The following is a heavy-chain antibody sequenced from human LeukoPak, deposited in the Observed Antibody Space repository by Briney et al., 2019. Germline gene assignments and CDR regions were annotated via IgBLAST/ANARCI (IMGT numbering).Heavy chain of an antibody. J-gene: IGHJ4*02. Sequence: PSETLSLTYTVSGGSISSSSYYWGWIRQPPGKGLEWIGSIYYSGSTYYNPSLKSRVTISVDTSKNQFSLKLSSVTAADTAVYYCAREVAGGGSYYFDYWGQGTLVTVSS. CDR2: IYYSGST. CDR3: AREVAGGGSYYFDY. CDR1: GGSISSSSYY. V-gene: IGHV4-39*07. D-gene: IGHD1-26*01.